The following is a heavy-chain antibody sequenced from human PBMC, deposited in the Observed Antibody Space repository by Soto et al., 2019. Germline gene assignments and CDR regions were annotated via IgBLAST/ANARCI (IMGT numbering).Heavy chain of an antibody. D-gene: IGHD3-16*02. CDR1: GGSISSYY. CDR2: IHYSGST. CDR3: ASERGGRVIAPDASDI. J-gene: IGHJ3*02. Sequence: QVQLQESGPGLVKPSETLSLTCTVSGGSISSYYWSWIRQPPGKGLEWIGYIHYSGSTNYNPSLKSRVTISVDPSNNQFSLKLSSVSAADTAVYYCASERGGRVIAPDASDIWGQGTMVTVSS. V-gene: IGHV4-59*01.